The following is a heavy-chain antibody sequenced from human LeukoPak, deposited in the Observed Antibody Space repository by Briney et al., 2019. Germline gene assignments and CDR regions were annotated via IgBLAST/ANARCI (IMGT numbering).Heavy chain of an antibody. J-gene: IGHJ4*02. CDR3: GRSAGFVHFDH. Sequence: SETLSLTCAVYGGSFSGYYWSWIRQPPGKGLEWIGEINHSGGINYNPSLKSRVTISVDTSKNQFSLMVRSVTAADTAVYYCGRSAGFVHFDHWGQGTLVTVTS. V-gene: IGHV4-34*01. CDR1: GGSFSGYY. D-gene: IGHD3-16*01. CDR2: INHSGGI.